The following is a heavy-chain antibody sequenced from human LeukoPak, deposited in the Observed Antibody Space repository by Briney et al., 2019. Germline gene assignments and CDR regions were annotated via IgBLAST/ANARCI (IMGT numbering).Heavy chain of an antibody. CDR3: ARVRKDDYDFWSGYSYYMDV. D-gene: IGHD3-3*01. CDR2: IYTSGST. CDR1: GGSISSYY. Sequence: SETLSLTCTVSGGSISSYYWSWIRQPAGKGLEWIGRIYTSGSTNYNPSLKSRGTMSVDTSKKQFSLRLRSVTAAEAAVYYCARVRKDDYDFWSGYSYYMDVWGKGTTVTVSS. J-gene: IGHJ6*03. V-gene: IGHV4-4*07.